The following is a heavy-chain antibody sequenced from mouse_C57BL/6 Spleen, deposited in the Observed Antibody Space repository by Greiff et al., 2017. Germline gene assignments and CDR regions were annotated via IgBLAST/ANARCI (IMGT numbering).Heavy chain of an antibody. CDR3: ARERDYYGSTAMYY. CDR1: GYTFTSYG. V-gene: IGHV1-81*01. CDR2: IYPRSGNT. J-gene: IGHJ4*01. Sequence: QVQLQQSGAELARPGASVKLSCKASGYTFTSYGISWVKQRTGQGLEWIGEIYPRSGNTYYNEKFKGKATLTADKSSSTAYMELRSLTSEDSAVYFCARERDYYGSTAMYYWGQGASVTVSS. D-gene: IGHD1-1*01.